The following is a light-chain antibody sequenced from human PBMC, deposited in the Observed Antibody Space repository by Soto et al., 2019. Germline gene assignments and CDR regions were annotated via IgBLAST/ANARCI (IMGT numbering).Light chain of an antibody. CDR1: QSVSSSY. J-gene: IGKJ5*01. Sequence: EIVLTQSPGTLSLSPVERATLSWRASQSVSSSYLASYQQKPGQAPRLLIYGASSRATGIPDRFSGSGSGTDFTLTISRLEPEAFAVYYCQQYDSSPSFDQGTRLEIK. CDR2: GAS. V-gene: IGKV3-20*01. CDR3: QQYDSSPS.